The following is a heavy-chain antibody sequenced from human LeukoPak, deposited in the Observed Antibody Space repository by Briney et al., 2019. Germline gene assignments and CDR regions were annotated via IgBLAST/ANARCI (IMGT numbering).Heavy chain of an antibody. D-gene: IGHD2-21*01. J-gene: IGHJ4*02. CDR2: INPNSGGT. V-gene: IGHV1-2*02. Sequence: ASVKVSCKASGYTFTGYYMHWVRQAPGQGLEWMGWINPNSGGTNYSQKFQGRVTMTRDTSISTAYMELSRLRSGDTAVYYCAREDVWTASTLCYFDYGCQGTLVTVSS. CDR1: GYTFTGYY. CDR3: AREDVWTASTLCYFDY.